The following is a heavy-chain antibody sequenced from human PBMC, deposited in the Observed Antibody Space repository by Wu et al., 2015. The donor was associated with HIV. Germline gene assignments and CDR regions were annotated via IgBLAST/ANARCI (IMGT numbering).Heavy chain of an antibody. D-gene: IGHD6-6*01. CDR2: FDPEDGET. V-gene: IGHV1-24*01. CDR1: GYTLTELS. CDR3: ASLLEYSSSSYYFDY. J-gene: IGHJ4*02. Sequence: QVQLVQSGAEVKKPGASVKVSCKVSGYTLTELSMHWGATGSVGKGLEWMGGFDPEDGETIYAQKFQGRVTMTEDTSTDTAYMELSSLRSEDTAVYYCASLLEYSSSSYYFDYWGQGTLVTVSS.